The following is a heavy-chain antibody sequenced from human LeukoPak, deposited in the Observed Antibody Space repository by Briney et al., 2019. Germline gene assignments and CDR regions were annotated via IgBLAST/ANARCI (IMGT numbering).Heavy chain of an antibody. CDR1: GYSISSGYY. V-gene: IGHV4-61*01. CDR3: ARGGRWLQLYYYYYMDV. CDR2: IYYSGST. J-gene: IGHJ6*03. D-gene: IGHD5-24*01. Sequence: SETLSLTCTVSGYSISSGYYWGWIRQPPGKGLEWIGYIYYSGSTNYNPSLKSRVTISVDTSKNQFSLKLSSVTAADTAVYYCARGGRWLQLYYYYYMDVWGKGTTVTISS.